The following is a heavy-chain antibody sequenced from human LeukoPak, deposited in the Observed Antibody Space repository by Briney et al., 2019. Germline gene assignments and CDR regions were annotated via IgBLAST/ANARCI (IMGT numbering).Heavy chain of an antibody. CDR3: ARQYSGSWYFDY. D-gene: IGHD6-13*01. CDR2: IYYSGST. CDR1: GGSISSYY. V-gene: IGHV4-59*08. Sequence: SETLSLTCTVSGGSISSYYWSWVRQPPGKGLEWIGYIYYSGSTNYNPSLKSRVTISVDTSKNQFSLKLSSVTAADTAVYYCARQYSGSWYFDYWGQGTLVTVSS. J-gene: IGHJ4*02.